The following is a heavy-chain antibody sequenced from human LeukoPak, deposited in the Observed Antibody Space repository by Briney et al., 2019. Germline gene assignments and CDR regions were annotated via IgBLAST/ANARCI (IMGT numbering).Heavy chain of an antibody. J-gene: IGHJ5*02. V-gene: IGHV1-69*04. CDR3: ARDGDYAEAYNWFDP. CDR2: IIPILGIA. CDR1: GGTFSSYA. Sequence: ASVKVSCKASGGTFSSYAISWVRQAPGQGLEWMGRIIPILGIANYAQKFQGRVTITADKSTSTAYMELSSLRSEDTAVYYCARDGDYAEAYNWFDPWGQGTLVTVSS. D-gene: IGHD4-17*01.